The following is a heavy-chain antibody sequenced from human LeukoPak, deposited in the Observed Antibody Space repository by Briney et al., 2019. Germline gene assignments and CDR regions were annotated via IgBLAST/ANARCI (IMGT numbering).Heavy chain of an antibody. J-gene: IGHJ5*02. V-gene: IGHV3-30*02. CDR2: IRYDGSNK. Sequence: TLTLSLPSSAFTFSRYGLHWVRIPSATKLASVPFIRYDGSNKYYADSVKGRFTISRDNAKNSLYVQMNSLRAEDTAVYYSARSYGSGSRCWFDPWGQGTLVTVSS. D-gene: IGHD3-10*01. CDR3: ARSYGSGSRCWFDP. CDR1: AFTFSRYG.